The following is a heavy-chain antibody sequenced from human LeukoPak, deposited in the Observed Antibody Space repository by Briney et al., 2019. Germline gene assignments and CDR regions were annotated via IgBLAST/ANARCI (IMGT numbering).Heavy chain of an antibody. D-gene: IGHD3-3*01. J-gene: IGHJ3*02. CDR1: GYPFTGYY. CDR2: VNPRNGGT. Sequence: ASVKVSCKASGYPFTGYYVHWVRQAPGHGLEWMGWVNPRNGGTHSAQKFQGRVSMTGDTSITTAYMELTGLTSDDTAVYYCASPWGGPDDFWSGYSDAFDIWGQGTMVTVSS. CDR3: ASPWGGPDDFWSGYSDAFDI. V-gene: IGHV1-2*02.